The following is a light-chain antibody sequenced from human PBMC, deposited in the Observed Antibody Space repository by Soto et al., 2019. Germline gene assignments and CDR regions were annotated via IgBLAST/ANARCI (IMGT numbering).Light chain of an antibody. J-gene: IGLJ3*02. Sequence: QSVLTQPASVSGSHGQSITISCTGTSSDVGGYNYVSWYQQHPGKAPKLMIYEVTNRASGISNRFSGSKSGNTASLTISGLQAEDEAEYYCSSYITSTTWVLGGGTKLNVL. CDR3: SSYITSTTWV. CDR2: EVT. V-gene: IGLV2-14*01. CDR1: SSDVGGYNY.